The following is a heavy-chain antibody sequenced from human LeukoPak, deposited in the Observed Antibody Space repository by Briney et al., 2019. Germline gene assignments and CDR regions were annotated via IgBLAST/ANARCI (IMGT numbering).Heavy chain of an antibody. V-gene: IGHV4-59*01. D-gene: IGHD6-13*01. Sequence: SETLSLICTVSGGSISSYYWSWIRQSPGKGLEWIGYIYYSGSTNYNPSLKSRVTISVDTSKNQFSLKLSSVTAADTAVYYCARQGSSSSWYNWFDPWGQGTLVTVSS. J-gene: IGHJ5*02. CDR3: ARQGSSSSWYNWFDP. CDR2: IYYSGST. CDR1: GGSISSYY.